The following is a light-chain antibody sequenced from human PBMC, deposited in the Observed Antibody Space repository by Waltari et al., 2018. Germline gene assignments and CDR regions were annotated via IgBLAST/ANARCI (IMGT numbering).Light chain of an antibody. J-gene: IGKJ1*01. Sequence: EIVMTQSPATLSVSPGERATLSCRASQGVSSNLAWYQQKPGQAPRLLIYGASTRATGIPARFSGSWSGTEFTLTISSMQSEDFAVYYCQQYNNWPLWTFGQGTKVEIK. V-gene: IGKV3-15*01. CDR2: GAS. CDR3: QQYNNWPLWT. CDR1: QGVSSN.